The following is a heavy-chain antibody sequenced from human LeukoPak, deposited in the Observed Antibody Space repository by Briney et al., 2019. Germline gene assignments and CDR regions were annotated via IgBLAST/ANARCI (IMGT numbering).Heavy chain of an antibody. Sequence: ASVKVSCKASGDTFTSYGISWVRQAHGQGLEWMGWISAYNGNTNYAQKLQGRVTMTTDTSTSTAYMELRRLRSDDTAVYYCARAYSSGWHGSDYWGQGTLVTVSS. J-gene: IGHJ4*02. D-gene: IGHD6-19*01. V-gene: IGHV1-18*01. CDR2: ISAYNGNT. CDR3: ARAYSSGWHGSDY. CDR1: GDTFTSYG.